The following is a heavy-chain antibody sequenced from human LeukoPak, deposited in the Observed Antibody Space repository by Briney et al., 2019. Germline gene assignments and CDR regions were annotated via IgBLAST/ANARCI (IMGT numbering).Heavy chain of an antibody. V-gene: IGHV3-7*01. Sequence: GGSLRLSCAASGFTFSSYRMSWVRQAPGKGLEWVANIKQDGSEKYYVDSVKGRFTISRDNAKNSLYLQMNSLRAKDTAVYYCAELGITMIGGVWGKGTTVTISS. D-gene: IGHD3-10*02. CDR2: IKQDGSEK. CDR1: GFTFSSYR. J-gene: IGHJ6*04. CDR3: AELGITMIGGV.